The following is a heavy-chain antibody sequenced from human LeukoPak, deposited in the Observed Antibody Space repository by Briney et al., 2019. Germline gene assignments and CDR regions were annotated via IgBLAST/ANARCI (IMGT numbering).Heavy chain of an antibody. CDR3: ARHATTGRLNWFDP. CDR1: GYTFTGYY. D-gene: IGHD1-1*01. Sequence: ASVKVSCKTSGYTFTGYYMHWVRQAPGQGLEWMGWINPNSGGTNYAQKFQGRVTMTRDTSISTAYMELSRLRSDDTAVYYCARHATTGRLNWFDPWGQGTLVTVSS. CDR2: INPNSGGT. J-gene: IGHJ5*02. V-gene: IGHV1-2*02.